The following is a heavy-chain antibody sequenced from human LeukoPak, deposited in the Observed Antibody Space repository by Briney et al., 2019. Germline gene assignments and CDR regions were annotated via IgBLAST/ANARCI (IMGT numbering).Heavy chain of an antibody. J-gene: IGHJ4*02. CDR3: ASGSYGSGSYYWSEY. D-gene: IGHD3-10*01. CDR2: IYYSGST. V-gene: IGHV4-59*01. CDR1: GGSISSYY. Sequence: PSETLSLTCTVSGGSISSYYWSWIRQPPGKGLEWIGYIYYSGSTNYNPSLKSRVTISVDTSKNQFSLKLSSVTAADTAVYYCASGSYGSGSYYWSEYWGQGTLVTVSS.